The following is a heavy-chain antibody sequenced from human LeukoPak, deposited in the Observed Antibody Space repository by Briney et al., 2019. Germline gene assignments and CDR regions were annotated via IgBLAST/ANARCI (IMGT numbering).Heavy chain of an antibody. Sequence: KPGGSLRLSCAASGFTFTDARMNWVRQAPGKGLEWVGRATRKNDGGTTDYAAAVKGRFTISRDDSKNTLYLQMNSLKNEDTGVYYCYSVVMAAPRSDYWGQGTLVTVSS. CDR2: ATRKNDGGTT. D-gene: IGHD2-21*02. J-gene: IGHJ4*02. CDR3: YSVVMAAPRSDY. CDR1: GFTFTDAR. V-gene: IGHV3-15*01.